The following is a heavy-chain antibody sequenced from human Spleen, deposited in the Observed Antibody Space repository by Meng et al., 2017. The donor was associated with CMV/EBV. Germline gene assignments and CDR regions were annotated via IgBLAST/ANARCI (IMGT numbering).Heavy chain of an antibody. D-gene: IGHD3-10*01. CDR1: GFTFSSYS. J-gene: IGHJ4*02. Sequence: EVQLVESGGXLVKPGGSLXLSCAASGFTFSSYSMNWVRQAPGKGLEWVSSISSSSSYIYYADSVKGRFTISRDNAKNSLYLQMNSLRAEDTAVYYCARDVYYYGSGSSGGYWGQGTLVTVSS. V-gene: IGHV3-21*01. CDR2: ISSSSSYI. CDR3: ARDVYYYGSGSSGGY.